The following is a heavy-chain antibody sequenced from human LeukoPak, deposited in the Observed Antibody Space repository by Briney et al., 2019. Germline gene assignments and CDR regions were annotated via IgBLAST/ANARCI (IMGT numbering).Heavy chain of an antibody. CDR1: GYTFTSYG. J-gene: IGHJ2*01. Sequence: MPGESLKISCKGSGYTFTSYGISWVRQAPGQGLEWMGWISAYNGNTNYAQKLQGRVTMTTDTSTSTAYMELRSLRSDDTAVYYCARDRYYDILTGYYQTVPFDLWGRGTLVTVSS. CDR2: ISAYNGNT. CDR3: ARDRYYDILTGYYQTVPFDL. V-gene: IGHV1-18*01. D-gene: IGHD3-9*01.